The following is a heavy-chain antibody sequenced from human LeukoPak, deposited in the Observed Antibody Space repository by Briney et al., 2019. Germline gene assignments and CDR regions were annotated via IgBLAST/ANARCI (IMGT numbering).Heavy chain of an antibody. Sequence: GGSLRLSCAASGFTFSDYYMSWIRQAPGKGLEWVSYISSSGSTIYYADSVKGRFTISRDNAKNSLYLQMNSLRAEDTAVYYCAREANCITGTTERVLCWFDPWGQGTLVTVSS. V-gene: IGHV3-11*01. D-gene: IGHD1-20*01. CDR1: GFTFSDYY. CDR2: ISSSGSTI. CDR3: AREANCITGTTERVLCWFDP. J-gene: IGHJ5*02.